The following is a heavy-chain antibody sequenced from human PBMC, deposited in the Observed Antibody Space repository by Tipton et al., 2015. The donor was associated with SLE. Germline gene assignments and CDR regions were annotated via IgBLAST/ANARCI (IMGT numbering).Heavy chain of an antibody. D-gene: IGHD4-11*01. J-gene: IGHJ4*02. V-gene: IGHV4-34*01. CDR3: ASHRTGYSNYVFDY. Sequence: LRLSCAVYGGSFSGYYWSWIRQPPGKGLEWIGEINHSGSTNHNPSLKSRVTISVDTSKNQFSLKLSSVTAADTAVYYCASHRTGYSNYVFDYWGQGTLVTVSS. CDR1: GGSFSGYY. CDR2: INHSGST.